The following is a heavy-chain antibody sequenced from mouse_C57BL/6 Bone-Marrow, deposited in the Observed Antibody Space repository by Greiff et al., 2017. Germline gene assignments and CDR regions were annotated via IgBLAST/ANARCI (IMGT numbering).Heavy chain of an antibody. CDR3: ARVWPRDY. Sequence: QVQLKESGAELARPGASVKMSCKASGYTFTSYTMHWVKPRPGQGLDWIGYIIPRSGYTTSNPKFKEKATFTADKSSSTAYMHLSSLTSEDSADYYCARVWPRDYWGQGTPLTVSA. CDR1: GYTFTSYT. V-gene: IGHV1-4*01. J-gene: IGHJ2*01. CDR2: IIPRSGYT. D-gene: IGHD2-10*02.